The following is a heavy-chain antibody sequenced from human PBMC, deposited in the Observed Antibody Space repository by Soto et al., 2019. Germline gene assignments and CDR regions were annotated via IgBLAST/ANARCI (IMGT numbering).Heavy chain of an antibody. J-gene: IGHJ1*01. CDR2: IYYSGGT. CDR3: SSFARYYYDSSGHKYFQH. D-gene: IGHD3-22*01. CDR1: GGSISSGDYY. Sequence: LSLTCTVSGGSISSGDYYWSWIRQPPGKGLEWIGDIYYSGGTYYNPPLKRRISISVDTSKNQFSLKMNSMTAADTAVYYCSSFARYYYDSSGHKYFQHWGQGTLVTSPQ. V-gene: IGHV4-30-4*01.